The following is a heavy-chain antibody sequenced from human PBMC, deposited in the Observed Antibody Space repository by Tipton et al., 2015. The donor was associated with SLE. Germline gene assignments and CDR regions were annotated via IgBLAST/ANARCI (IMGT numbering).Heavy chain of an antibody. J-gene: IGHJ4*02. CDR1: GYSLSSGYY. Sequence: TLSLTCAVSGYSLSSGYYWTWIRPPPGKGLEWIGSIYHSGSTYYNPSLKSRVNTSVDMSKNKFSLKMTSVTAADTAVYYCARGLIASRPPYFDSWGQGTLVIVSS. D-gene: IGHD6-6*01. CDR2: IYHSGST. V-gene: IGHV4-38-2*01. CDR3: ARGLIASRPPYFDS.